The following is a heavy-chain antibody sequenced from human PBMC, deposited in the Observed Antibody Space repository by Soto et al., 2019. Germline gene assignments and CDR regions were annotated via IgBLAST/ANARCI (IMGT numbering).Heavy chain of an antibody. V-gene: IGHV3-33*01. Sequence: QVQLVESGGGVVQPGRSLRLSCAASGLSFSSYAMHWVRQAPGKGPEWVAVIWYDGSDKYYADSVKGRFTISRDNSKNTLYLQMNSLRAEDTAVYYCASGNGNFYGRFDSWGQGTLVSVSS. J-gene: IGHJ4*02. CDR3: ASGNGNFYGRFDS. CDR1: GLSFSSYA. CDR2: IWYDGSDK. D-gene: IGHD3-10*01.